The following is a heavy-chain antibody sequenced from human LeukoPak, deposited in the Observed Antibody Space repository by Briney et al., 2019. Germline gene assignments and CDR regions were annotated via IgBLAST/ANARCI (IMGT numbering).Heavy chain of an antibody. CDR1: GYTFTGYY. V-gene: IGHV1-2*02. CDR2: INPNSGGT. J-gene: IGHJ4*02. Sequence: GASVKVSCKASGYTFTGYYMHWVRQAPGQGLEWMGWINPNSGGTNYAQKFQGRVTMTRDTSIGTAYMELSRLRSDDTAVYYCARVRSIAAAGKEFDYWGQGTLVTVSS. CDR3: ARVRSIAAAGKEFDY. D-gene: IGHD6-13*01.